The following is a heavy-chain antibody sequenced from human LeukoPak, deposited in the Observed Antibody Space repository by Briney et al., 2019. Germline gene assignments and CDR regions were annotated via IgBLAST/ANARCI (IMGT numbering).Heavy chain of an antibody. Sequence: GGSLRLSCAASGFTFSSYGMHWVRQAPGKGLEWVAVISYGGSNKYYADSVKGRFTISRDNSKNTLYLQMNSLRAEDTAVYYCARDGWYSSSSHYFDYWGQGTLVTVSS. D-gene: IGHD6-6*01. CDR1: GFTFSSYG. V-gene: IGHV3-30*03. J-gene: IGHJ4*02. CDR2: ISYGGSNK. CDR3: ARDGWYSSSSHYFDY.